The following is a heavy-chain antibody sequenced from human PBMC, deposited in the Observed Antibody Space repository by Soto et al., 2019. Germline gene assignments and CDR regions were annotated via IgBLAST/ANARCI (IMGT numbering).Heavy chain of an antibody. D-gene: IGHD2-15*01. Sequence: SVKVSCKASGGTFDNYAVSWVRQAPGQGLEWMGGTIPMFETVNYAQRFQGRLTIAADESTSTAYMELTSLTSADTAIYFCARGLRTGNYGMDVWGQGTTVTVSS. CDR3: ARGLRTGNYGMDV. CDR1: GGTFDNYA. V-gene: IGHV1-69*13. CDR2: TIPMFETV. J-gene: IGHJ6*02.